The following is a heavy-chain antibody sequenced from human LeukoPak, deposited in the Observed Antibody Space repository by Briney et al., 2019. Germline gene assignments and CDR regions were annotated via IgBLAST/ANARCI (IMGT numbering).Heavy chain of an antibody. D-gene: IGHD6-13*01. V-gene: IGHV1-8*01. CDR1: GYTFTSYD. CDR3: ARDLIGAAAGDY. J-gene: IGHJ4*02. Sequence: ASVKVSCKASGYTFTSYDINWVRQATGQGLEWMGWMNPNSGNTGYAQKFQGRVTMTRNTSISTAYMELSSLRSEDTAVYYCARDLIGAAAGDYWGQGTLVTVSS. CDR2: MNPNSGNT.